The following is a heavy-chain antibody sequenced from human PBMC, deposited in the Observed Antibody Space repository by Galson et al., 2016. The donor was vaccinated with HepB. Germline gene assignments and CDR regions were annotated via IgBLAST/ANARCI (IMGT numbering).Heavy chain of an antibody. D-gene: IGHD6-6*01. CDR1: GFTVSTNF. J-gene: IGHJ6*02. CDR3: VRDGYRSSRNFYYSGMDV. CDR2: IYSGGDT. V-gene: IGHV3-66*01. Sequence: SLRLSCAASGFTVSTNFVSWVRQAPGKGLEFVSVIYSGGDTYYADSVKGRFTISRDNSKNTLYLQMNNLRAEDSAVYYCVRDGYRSSRNFYYSGMDVWGQGTTVTVSS.